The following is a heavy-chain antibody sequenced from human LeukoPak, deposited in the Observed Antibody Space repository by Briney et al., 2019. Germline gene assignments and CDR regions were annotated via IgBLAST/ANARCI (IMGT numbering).Heavy chain of an antibody. CDR3: ATYCSSTSCYRTRYMDV. Sequence: GGSLRLSCAVSGFTFSDHYMSWIRQAPGKGLEWVSYISSSSDYTNYADSVKGRFTISRDNAENSLYLQMNSLRAEDTAVYYCATYCSSTSCYRTRYMDVWGQGATVTVSS. CDR2: ISSSSDYT. V-gene: IGHV3-11*06. J-gene: IGHJ6*02. CDR1: GFTFSDHY. D-gene: IGHD2-2*01.